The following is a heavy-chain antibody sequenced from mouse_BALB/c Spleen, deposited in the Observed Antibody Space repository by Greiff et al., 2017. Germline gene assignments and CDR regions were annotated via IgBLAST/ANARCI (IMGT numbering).Heavy chain of an antibody. J-gene: IGHJ4*01. CDR2: IYPGDGDT. CDR3: ARGGITTAIYAMDY. D-gene: IGHD1-2*01. Sequence: VKLVESGAELVRPGSSVKISCKASGYAFSSYWMNWVKQRPGQGLEWIGQIYPGDGDTNYNGKFKGKATLTADKSSSTAYMQLSSLTSEDSAVYFCARGGITTAIYAMDYWGQGTSVTVSS. V-gene: IGHV1-80*01. CDR1: GYAFSSYW.